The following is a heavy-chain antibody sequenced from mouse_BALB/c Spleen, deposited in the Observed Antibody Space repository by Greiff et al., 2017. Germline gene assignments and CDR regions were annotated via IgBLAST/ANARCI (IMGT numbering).Heavy chain of an antibody. CDR3: ARQGATEVITTVVAPYAMDY. V-gene: IGHV5-9*01. CDR2: ISRGGGNT. CDR1: GFTFRSYT. J-gene: IGHJ4*01. Sequence: EVQGVESGGGLVKPGGSLKLSCAASGFTFRSYTMSWVRQTPEKRLEWVATISRGGGNTYYPDSVKGRFTISRDNAKNNLYLQMSSLRSEDTALYYCARQGATEVITTVVAPYAMDYWGQGTSVTVAA. D-gene: IGHD1-1*01.